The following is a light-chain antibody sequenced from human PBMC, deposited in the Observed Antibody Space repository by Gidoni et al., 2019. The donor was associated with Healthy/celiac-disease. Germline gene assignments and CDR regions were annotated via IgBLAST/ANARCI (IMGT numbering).Light chain of an antibody. CDR3: QQSYSTLYT. J-gene: IGKJ2*01. V-gene: IGKV1-39*01. CDR2: AAS. CDR1: QSISSY. Sequence: DIQMTQSPSSPSASVGDRVTITCRASQSISSYLNWYQQKPGKAPKLLIYAASSLQSGVPSRFSGSGSGTDFTLTISSLQPEDFATYYCQQSYSTLYTFXQXTKLXIK.